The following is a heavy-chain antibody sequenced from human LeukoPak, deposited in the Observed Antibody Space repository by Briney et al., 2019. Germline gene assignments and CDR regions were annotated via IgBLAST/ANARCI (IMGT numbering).Heavy chain of an antibody. Sequence: GASVKVSCKASGYTFTSYAMHWVRQAPGQRLEWMGWINAGNGNTKYSQKFQGRVTITRDTSASTAYMELSSLRSEDTAVYYCARYCSSTSCDAEEAFDIWGQGTMVTVSS. D-gene: IGHD2-2*01. CDR2: INAGNGNT. CDR1: GYTFTSYA. J-gene: IGHJ3*02. CDR3: ARYCSSTSCDAEEAFDI. V-gene: IGHV1-3*01.